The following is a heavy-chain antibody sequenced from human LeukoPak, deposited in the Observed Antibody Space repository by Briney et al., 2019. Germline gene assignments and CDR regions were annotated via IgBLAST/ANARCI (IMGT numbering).Heavy chain of an antibody. CDR3: AKDGDTTMWGFFDY. D-gene: IGHD5-18*01. V-gene: IGHV3-23*01. Sequence: PGGSLRLSCAASGFTFSSYAMSWVRQAPGKGLEWVSAISGSGGNTHYAGSVKGRFTISRDNSKNALYLQMNSLRAEDTAVYYCAKDGDTTMWGFFDYWGRGTLVTVSS. CDR2: ISGSGGNT. J-gene: IGHJ4*02. CDR1: GFTFSSYA.